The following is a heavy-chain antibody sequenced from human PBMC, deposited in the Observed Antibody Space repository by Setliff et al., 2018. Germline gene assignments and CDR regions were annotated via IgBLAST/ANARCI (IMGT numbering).Heavy chain of an antibody. D-gene: IGHD2-15*01. CDR1: DDSFTSSRYY. Sequence: PSETLSLTCTVSDDSFTSSRYYWGWIRQAPGNGLEWIGSISYSGTPYYNASVESRVTISIDTSRNQFSLELRSVTVADTATYYCVRPGGTTVVARHFDYWGSGILVTVSS. J-gene: IGHJ4*01. V-gene: IGHV4-39*01. CDR3: VRPGGTTVVARHFDY. CDR2: ISYSGTP.